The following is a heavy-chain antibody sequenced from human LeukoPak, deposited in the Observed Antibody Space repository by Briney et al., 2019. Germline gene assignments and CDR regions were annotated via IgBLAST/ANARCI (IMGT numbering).Heavy chain of an antibody. V-gene: IGHV3-23*01. CDR3: AKDFRGYSYFFDY. Sequence: GGSLRLSCAASGFTFSSYAMSWVRQAPGKGLEWVSAISGSGGSTYYADSVKGRFTISRDNSKNTLYLRMNSLRAEDTAVYYCAKDFRGYSYFFDYWGQGTLVTVSS. J-gene: IGHJ4*02. CDR2: ISGSGGST. CDR1: GFTFSSYA. D-gene: IGHD5-18*01.